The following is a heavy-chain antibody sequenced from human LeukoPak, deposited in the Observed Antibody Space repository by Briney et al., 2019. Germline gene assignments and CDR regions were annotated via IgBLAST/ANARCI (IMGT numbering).Heavy chain of an antibody. J-gene: IGHJ3*02. D-gene: IGHD3-3*01. CDR2: ISGSAVIT. CDR3: AKSRLSGINDAFDI. Sequence: GGTLRLSCAASGLTFINFGMTWVRQAPGKGLEWVSAISGSAVITFYADSVKGRFTISRDNSKNTLYLQMNSLTAEDTALYYCAKSRLSGINDAFDIWGQGTMVTVSS. V-gene: IGHV3-23*01. CDR1: GLTFINFG.